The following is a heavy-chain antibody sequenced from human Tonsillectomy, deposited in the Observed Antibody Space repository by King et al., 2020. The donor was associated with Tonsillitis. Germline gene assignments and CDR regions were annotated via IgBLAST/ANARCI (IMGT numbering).Heavy chain of an antibody. J-gene: IGHJ4*02. Sequence: VQLQQWGAGMLKPSENLSLSCAVYGGSFSGYYWSWIRQPPGKGLEWIGEINHSGSTNYNPSLKSRVTISVDTSKNQFSLKLSSVTAADTAVYYCARWGSYYDISGYLSPHDYWGQGTLVTVSS. CDR1: GGSFSGYY. V-gene: IGHV4-34*01. CDR2: INHSGST. D-gene: IGHD3-22*01. CDR3: ARWGSYYDISGYLSPHDY.